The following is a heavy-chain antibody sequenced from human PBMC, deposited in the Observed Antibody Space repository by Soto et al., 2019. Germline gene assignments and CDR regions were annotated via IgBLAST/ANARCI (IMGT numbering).Heavy chain of an antibody. CDR3: ANIFTVTSHSYYYHYGMDV. CDR1: GFTFSSYG. J-gene: IGHJ6*02. D-gene: IGHD4-17*01. CDR2: ISYAGSNK. Sequence: GGSLRPPGAASGFTFSSYGMHWVRQAPGKALEWVAVISYAGSNKYSADSVKGRFSISRDNYTTTLYLQMNSLRAEDTALYYCANIFTVTSHSYYYHYGMDVWGQGTTVTVSS. V-gene: IGHV3-30*18.